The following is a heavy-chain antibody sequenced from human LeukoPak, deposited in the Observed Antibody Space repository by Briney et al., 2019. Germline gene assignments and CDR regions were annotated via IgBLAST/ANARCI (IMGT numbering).Heavy chain of an antibody. CDR2: ISGGGGST. J-gene: IGHJ4*02. D-gene: IGHD1-7*01. Sequence: GGSLRLSCAASGFTFSSCAMSWVRQAPGKGLEWVSAISGGGGSTYYADSVKGRFTISRDNSKNTIYLQMDSLRAEDTAIYYCARDYWWNYDYWGQGTLVTVSS. V-gene: IGHV3-23*01. CDR1: GFTFSSCA. CDR3: ARDYWWNYDY.